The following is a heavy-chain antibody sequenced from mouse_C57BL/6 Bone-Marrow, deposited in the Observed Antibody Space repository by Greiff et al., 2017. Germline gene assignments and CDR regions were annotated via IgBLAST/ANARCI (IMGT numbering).Heavy chain of an antibody. Sequence: EVKLMESGAELVKPGASVKLSCTASGFNIKDYYMHSVKQRTEQGLEWIGRIDPEDGETKYAPKFQGKATITADTSSNTAYLQLSSLTSEDTAVYYCARDWLLPVFAYWGQGTLVTVSA. D-gene: IGHD2-3*01. J-gene: IGHJ3*01. CDR3: ARDWLLPVFAY. V-gene: IGHV14-2*01. CDR2: IDPEDGET. CDR1: GFNIKDYY.